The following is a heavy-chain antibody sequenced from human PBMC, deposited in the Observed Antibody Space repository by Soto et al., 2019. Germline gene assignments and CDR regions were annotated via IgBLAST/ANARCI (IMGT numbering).Heavy chain of an antibody. D-gene: IGHD3-3*01. CDR1: GYTFTSYY. Sequence: GASVKVSCKASGYTFTSYYIHWVRQAPGQGLEWMGIINPSGGSTSYAQKFQGRVTMTRDTSTSTVYMELSSLRSEDTAVYYCAVFWSGYYKGSYYYYGMDVWGQGTTVTVSS. CDR2: INPSGGST. V-gene: IGHV1-46*01. J-gene: IGHJ6*02. CDR3: AVFWSGYYKGSYYYYGMDV.